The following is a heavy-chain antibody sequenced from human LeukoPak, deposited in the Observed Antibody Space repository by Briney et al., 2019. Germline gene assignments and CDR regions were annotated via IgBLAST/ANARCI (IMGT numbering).Heavy chain of an antibody. CDR2: IYTSGST. CDR3: ARSLGIAVAGLDAFDI. Sequence: PSETLSLTCTVSGGSISSYYWSWIRQPAGKGLEWIGRIYTSGSTNYNPSLKSRVTMSVDTSKNQFSLKLSSVTAADTAVYYCARSLGIAVAGLDAFDIWGQGTMVTVSS. V-gene: IGHV4-4*07. CDR1: GGSISSYY. D-gene: IGHD6-19*01. J-gene: IGHJ3*02.